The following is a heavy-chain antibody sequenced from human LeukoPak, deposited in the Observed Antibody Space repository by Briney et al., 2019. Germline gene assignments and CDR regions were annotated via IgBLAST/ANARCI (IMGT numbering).Heavy chain of an antibody. CDR3: ARLGDYDILTGYYTGFDY. CDR2: IYPGDSDT. V-gene: IGHV5-51*01. J-gene: IGHJ4*02. Sequence: GESLKISCKGSGYSFTSYWIGWVRQMPGKGLEWMGIIYPGDSDTRYSPSFQGQVTISADKSISTAYLQWSSPKASDTAMYYCARLGDYDILTGYYTGFDYWGQGTLVTVSS. CDR1: GYSFTSYW. D-gene: IGHD3-9*01.